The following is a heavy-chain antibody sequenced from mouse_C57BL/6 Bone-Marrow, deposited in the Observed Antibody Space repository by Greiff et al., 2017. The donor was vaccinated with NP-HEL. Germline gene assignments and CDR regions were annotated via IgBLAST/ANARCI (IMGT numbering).Heavy chain of an antibody. CDR1: GFSLTSYG. D-gene: IGHD3-2*02. CDR2: IWSGGST. J-gene: IGHJ3*01. V-gene: IGHV2-2*01. CDR3: ALTRAQATFWFAY. Sequence: QVHVKQSGPGLVQPSQSLSITCTVSGFSLTSYGVHWVRQSPGKGLEWLGVIWSGGSTDYNAAFISRLSISKDNSKSQVFFKMNSLQADDTAIYYCALTRAQATFWFAYWGQGTLVTVSA.